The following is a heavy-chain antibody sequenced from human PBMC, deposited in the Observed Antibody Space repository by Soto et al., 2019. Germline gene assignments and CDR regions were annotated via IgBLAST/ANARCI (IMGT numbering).Heavy chain of an antibody. CDR3: ASNLLTAAGGFDP. Sequence: SETLSLTCTVSGGSISSSSYYWGWIRQPPGKGLEWIGSIYYSGSTYYNPSLKSRVTISVDTSKNQFSLKLSSVTAADTAVYYCASNLLTAAGGFDPWGQGTLVTVSS. CDR2: IYYSGST. J-gene: IGHJ5*02. D-gene: IGHD6-13*01. CDR1: GGSISSSSYY. V-gene: IGHV4-39*01.